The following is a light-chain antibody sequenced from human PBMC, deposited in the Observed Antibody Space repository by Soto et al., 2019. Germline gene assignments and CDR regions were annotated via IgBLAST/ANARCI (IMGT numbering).Light chain of an antibody. CDR1: QSIGSF. CDR2: DAS. J-gene: IGKJ1*01. Sequence: DIEMTQSPSSLSASVGDRVTISCRASQSIGSFLAWYQQKPGKVPKLLIYDASTLQSGVPSRFSGSGSGTEYILPTSSLLSADFAVYYCQHYNNWPPWTFGQGTKVDIK. CDR3: QHYNNWPPWT. V-gene: IGKV1-27*01.